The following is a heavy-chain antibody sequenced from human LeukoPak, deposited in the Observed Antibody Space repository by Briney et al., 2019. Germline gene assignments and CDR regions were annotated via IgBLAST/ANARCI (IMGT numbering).Heavy chain of an antibody. J-gene: IGHJ4*02. V-gene: IGHV4-34*01. CDR2: INHSGST. D-gene: IGHD3-3*01. Sequence: SETLSLTCTVAGASISSFYWSWIRQPPGKGLEWIGEINHSGSTNYNPSLKSRVTISVDTSKNQFSLKLSSVTAADTAVYYCARRNFWSGYIDYWGQGTLVTVSS. CDR3: ARRNFWSGYIDY. CDR1: GASISSFY.